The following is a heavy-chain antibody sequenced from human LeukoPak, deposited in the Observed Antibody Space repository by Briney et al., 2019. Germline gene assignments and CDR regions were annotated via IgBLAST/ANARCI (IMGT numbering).Heavy chain of an antibody. CDR1: GYTFTSYG. D-gene: IGHD4-17*01. V-gene: IGHV1-18*01. CDR3: ARGPGHGEVSSTIDY. Sequence: ASVKVSCKASGYTFTSYGISWVRQAPGQGLEWMGWISAYNGNTNYAQKLQGRVTMTTDTSTSTAYMELRSLRSDDTAVYYCARGPGHGEVSSTIDYWGQGTLVTVSS. J-gene: IGHJ4*02. CDR2: ISAYNGNT.